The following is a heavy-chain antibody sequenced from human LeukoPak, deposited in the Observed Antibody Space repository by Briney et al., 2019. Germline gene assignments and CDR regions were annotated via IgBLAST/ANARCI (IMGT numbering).Heavy chain of an antibody. J-gene: IGHJ5*02. Sequence: GGSLGLSCAASGFTFSSNAMSWVRQAPGKGLEWVSAISGSGGSTYYADSVKGRFTISRDNSKNTLYLQMNSLRAEDTAVYYCAKSVVPAAIPNWFDPWGQGTLVTVSS. CDR1: GFTFSSNA. CDR2: ISGSGGST. D-gene: IGHD2-2*01. V-gene: IGHV3-23*01. CDR3: AKSVVPAAIPNWFDP.